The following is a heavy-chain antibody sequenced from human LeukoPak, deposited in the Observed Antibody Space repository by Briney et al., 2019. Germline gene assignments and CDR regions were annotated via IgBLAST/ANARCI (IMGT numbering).Heavy chain of an antibody. V-gene: IGHV1-46*01. J-gene: IGHJ4*02. D-gene: IGHD4-17*01. CDR3: ARGRGDYAFFDY. Sequence: ASVKVSCKASGYTLTSYYMHWVRQAPGQGLEWMGIINPSGGSPSYAQKFQGRATMTRDTSTSTVYMELSSLRSEDTAVYYCARGRGDYAFFDYWGQGTLVTVSS. CDR1: GYTLTSYY. CDR2: INPSGGSP.